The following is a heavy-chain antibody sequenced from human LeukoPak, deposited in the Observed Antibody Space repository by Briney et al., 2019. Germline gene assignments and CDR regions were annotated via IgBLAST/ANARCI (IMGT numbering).Heavy chain of an antibody. V-gene: IGHV3-21*01. J-gene: IGHJ3*02. Sequence: GGALRLSCAASGFTFNSYSMNWVRQAPGKGLEWVSSISSSSSYIYYEDSVKGRFTISRDNAKNSLYLQMNSLRDEDTAVYYCARGRELLRDAFDIWGQGTMVTVSS. D-gene: IGHD1-26*01. CDR2: ISSSSSYI. CDR3: ARGRELLRDAFDI. CDR1: GFTFNSYS.